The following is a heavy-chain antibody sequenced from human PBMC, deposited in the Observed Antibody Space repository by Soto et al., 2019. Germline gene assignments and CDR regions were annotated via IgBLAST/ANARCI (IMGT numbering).Heavy chain of an antibody. CDR1: GFTFSSYG. D-gene: IGHD5-12*01. Sequence: QVQLVESGGGVVQPGRSLRLSCAASGFTFSSYGMHWVRQAPGKGLEWVAVIWYDGSNKYYADSVKGRFTISRDNSKNTLYLQMNSLRAEDTAVYYCARDLRPHIVATWGYYGLDVWGRGTTVTVSS. CDR2: IWYDGSNK. J-gene: IGHJ6*02. CDR3: ARDLRPHIVATWGYYGLDV. V-gene: IGHV3-33*01.